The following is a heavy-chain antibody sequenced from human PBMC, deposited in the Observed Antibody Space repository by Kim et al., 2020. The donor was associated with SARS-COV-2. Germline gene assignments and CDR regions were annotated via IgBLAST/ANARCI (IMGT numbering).Heavy chain of an antibody. J-gene: IGHJ5*02. CDR3: ARGPGPVDP. CDR1: GYTFTSNT. D-gene: IGHD2-2*01. CDR2: INTKTGNP. V-gene: IGHV7-4-1*02. Sequence: ASVKVSCKASGYTFTSNTVNWVRQAPGQGLEWMGWINTKTGNPSYARGFTGRFVFSLDTSVSSAYLQISSLKAEDTAIYYCARGPGPVDPWGQGTLVTVS.